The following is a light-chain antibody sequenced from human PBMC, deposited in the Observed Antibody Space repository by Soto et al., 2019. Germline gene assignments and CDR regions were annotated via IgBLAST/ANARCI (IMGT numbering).Light chain of an antibody. J-gene: IGKJ4*01. Sequence: QMTQSPSSLSASVGDTVTITCRASQDITIDGAWYQQKPGKPPSLLISDASTLHSGVPSRFSGSGYATDFTLTISNLQPEDVATYYCHKYNSFPPTFGGGTKVDVK. V-gene: IGKV1-27*01. CDR2: DAS. CDR1: QDITID. CDR3: HKYNSFPPT.